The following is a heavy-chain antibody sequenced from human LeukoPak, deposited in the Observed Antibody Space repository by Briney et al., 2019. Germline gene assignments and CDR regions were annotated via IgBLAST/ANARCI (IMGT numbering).Heavy chain of an antibody. CDR3: ARAEVQAALKSGAFDI. D-gene: IGHD2-2*01. V-gene: IGHV3-74*01. Sequence: GGSLRLSCAASGFTFSSYWMHWVRHAPGKGLVWVSRINSDGSSTSYADSVKGRFTISRDNSKNTLYLQMNSLRAEDTAVYYCARAEVQAALKSGAFDIWGQGTMVTVSS. CDR1: GFTFSSYW. CDR2: INSDGSST. J-gene: IGHJ3*02.